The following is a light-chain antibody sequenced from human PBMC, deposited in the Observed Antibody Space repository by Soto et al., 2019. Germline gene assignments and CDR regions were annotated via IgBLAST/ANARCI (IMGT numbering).Light chain of an antibody. CDR1: QSISNH. CDR2: AGA. CDR3: QQRYSSPRT. J-gene: IGKJ1*01. Sequence: DIQMTQSPSSLSASVEDRVIITCRASQSISNHLNWYQQKPGKAPNPLIYAGASMQRGVPSRLSGSRSGPDTALATSSLQPEEVATYYCQQRYSSPRTFGQVTEADIK. V-gene: IGKV1-39*01.